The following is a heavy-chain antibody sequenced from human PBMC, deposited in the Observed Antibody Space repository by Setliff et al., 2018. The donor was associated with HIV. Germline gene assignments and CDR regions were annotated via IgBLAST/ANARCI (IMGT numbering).Heavy chain of an antibody. V-gene: IGHV4-38-2*01. D-gene: IGHD3-9*01. CDR2: IYHSGNT. CDR1: GYSISSDYY. CDR3: ARAQLRYLANDFYFDF. Sequence: LSLTCAASGYSISSDYYWGWSRQPPGKGLEWIGSIYHSGNTYYNPSLKSRVTISVDASKSPFSLKVSSVTAADAAVYYCARAQLRYLANDFYFDFWGQGTPVTVSS. J-gene: IGHJ4*02.